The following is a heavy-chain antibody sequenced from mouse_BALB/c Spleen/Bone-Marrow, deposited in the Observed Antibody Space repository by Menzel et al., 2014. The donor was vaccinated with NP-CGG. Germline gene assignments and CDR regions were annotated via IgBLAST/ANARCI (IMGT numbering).Heavy chain of an antibody. Sequence: EVQLQQSGPEQVKPGASAKMSCKASGYTFTAYVMHWVKQKPGQGLEWIGYINPYNDGTNYNEKFKGKATLTSDISSSTANMELSSLTSEDSAVYYCAREGWLLRFDYWGQGTTLTVSS. CDR3: AREGWLLRFDY. D-gene: IGHD2-3*01. CDR2: INPYNDGT. CDR1: GYTFTAYV. J-gene: IGHJ2*01. V-gene: IGHV1-14*01.